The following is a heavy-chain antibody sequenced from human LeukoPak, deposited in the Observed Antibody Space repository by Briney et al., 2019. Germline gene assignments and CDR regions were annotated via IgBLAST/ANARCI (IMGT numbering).Heavy chain of an antibody. Sequence: GGSLRLACAASGFTFSSIAMSWVRRAPGKGLEWVSTISGSGGTPYYADSVRGRFTISRDNSKNTLGLQMNSLRVDDTAIYYCIPRGILHSWGQGTLVTVSS. V-gene: IGHV3-23*01. J-gene: IGHJ5*02. CDR1: GFTFSSIA. CDR3: IPRGILHS. D-gene: IGHD3-16*01. CDR2: ISGSGGTP.